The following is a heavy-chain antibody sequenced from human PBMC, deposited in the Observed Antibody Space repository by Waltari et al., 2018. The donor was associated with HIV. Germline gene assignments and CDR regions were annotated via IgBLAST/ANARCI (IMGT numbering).Heavy chain of an antibody. CDR3: ARQGLQYSDGMDV. J-gene: IGHJ6*02. CDR2: ISPYNGDA. V-gene: IGHV1-18*01. D-gene: IGHD4-4*01. Sequence: QVQLVQFGTEVKKAGASVKVSCKTSGYTFHEYGISWVRQAPGQGLEWMGWISPYNGDANYAQKLQGRVTMTTDTSTKTAYMEVRSLRSDDTAVYYCARQGLQYSDGMDVWGHGTTVTVSS. CDR1: GYTFHEYG.